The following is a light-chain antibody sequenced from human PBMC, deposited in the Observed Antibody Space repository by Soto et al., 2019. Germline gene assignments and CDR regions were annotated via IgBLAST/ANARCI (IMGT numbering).Light chain of an antibody. J-gene: IGKJ4*02. Sequence: EIVMTQSPATLSVSPGERATLSCRASQRVSSNLAWYQQKPGQAPRLLIYGASTRATGIPARFSGSGSGTEFALTISSLQSEDFAVYYCQQYNNWPLTFGGGTTVDIK. CDR3: QQYNNWPLT. CDR2: GAS. CDR1: QRVSSN. V-gene: IGKV3-15*01.